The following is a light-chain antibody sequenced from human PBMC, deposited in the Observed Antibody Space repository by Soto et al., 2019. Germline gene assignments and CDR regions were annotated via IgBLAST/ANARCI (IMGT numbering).Light chain of an antibody. CDR1: SSNIGANT. V-gene: IGLV1-44*01. J-gene: IGLJ1*01. Sequence: QSVLTQPPSASGTPGQRVTISCSGSSSNIGANTVNWYQQLPGTAPKLLISNTDQRPSGVPDRFSGSKSGTSASLAISGLQSEDDADYYCAAWDDSLYGRVFGSGTKLTVL. CDR2: NTD. CDR3: AAWDDSLYGRV.